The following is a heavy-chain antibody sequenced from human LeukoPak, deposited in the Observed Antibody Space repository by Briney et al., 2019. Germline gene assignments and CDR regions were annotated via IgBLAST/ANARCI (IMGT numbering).Heavy chain of an antibody. D-gene: IGHD1-20*01. J-gene: IGHJ1*01. V-gene: IGHV3-21*01. CDR3: ARDSIPITGTTYFQH. CDR1: GFTFSSDT. CDR2: ISSSSSYI. Sequence: GGSLRLSCAASGFTFSSDTMSWVRQAPGKGLEWISSISSSSSYIYYADSVKGRFTISRDNAKNSLYLQMNSLRAEDTAVYYCARDSIPITGTTYFQHWGQGTLVTVSS.